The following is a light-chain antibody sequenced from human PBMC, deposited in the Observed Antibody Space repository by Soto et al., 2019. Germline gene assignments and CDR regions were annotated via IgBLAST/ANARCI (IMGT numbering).Light chain of an antibody. J-gene: IGLJ2*01. CDR1: STDVGDFNY. CDR3: SSYSSSTTHVV. V-gene: IGLV2-14*03. Sequence: QSVLTQPASVSGSPGRSVTNSCTGTSTDVGDFNYVSWYQHLPGRAPKLIIYDVTNRPSGISYRFSASKSGRTASLTISGLQAEDEADYYCSSYSSSTTHVVFGGGTKLTVL. CDR2: DVT.